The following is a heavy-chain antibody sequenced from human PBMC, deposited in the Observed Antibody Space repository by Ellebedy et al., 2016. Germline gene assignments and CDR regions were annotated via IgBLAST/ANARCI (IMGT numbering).Heavy chain of an antibody. J-gene: IGHJ4*02. V-gene: IGHV2-5*02. Sequence: SGPTLVKPTQTLTLTCTFSGFSLTTSGVGVGWIRQPPGKALEWLALVYWDDDKRYSPSLKSRLTITKDTSKNQVVLTMTNMDHVDTATYYRAHRPGNRAMVAFDYWGQGTLVTVSS. CDR1: GFSLTTSGVG. CDR2: VYWDDDK. CDR3: AHRPGNRAMVAFDY. D-gene: IGHD5-18*01.